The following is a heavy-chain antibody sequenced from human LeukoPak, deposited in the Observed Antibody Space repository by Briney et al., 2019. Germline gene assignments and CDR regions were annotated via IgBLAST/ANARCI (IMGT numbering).Heavy chain of an antibody. CDR2: IYSGGST. V-gene: IGHV3-53*01. CDR3: ARETDSGSYDY. J-gene: IGHJ4*02. CDR1: GFTVSSNC. Sequence: PGGSLRLSCAASGFTVSSNCMSWVRQAPGKGLEWVSVIYSGGSTYYADSVKGRFTISRDNSKNTLYLQMNSLRAEDTAVYYCARETDSGSYDYWGQGTLVTVSS. D-gene: IGHD1-26*01.